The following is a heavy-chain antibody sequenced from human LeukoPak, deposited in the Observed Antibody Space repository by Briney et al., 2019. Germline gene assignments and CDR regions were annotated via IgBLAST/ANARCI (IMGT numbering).Heavy chain of an antibody. V-gene: IGHV4-38-2*01. Sequence: SETLSLTCAVSGYSISSGYYWGWIRQPPGKGLEWIGSIYHSGSTYYNPSLKSRVTISVDTSKNQFSLKLGSVTAADTAVYYCARPETSTNYYDSSGYDDAFDIWGQGTMVTVSS. CDR3: ARPETSTNYYDSSGYDDAFDI. D-gene: IGHD3-22*01. CDR2: IYHSGST. CDR1: GYSISSGYY. J-gene: IGHJ3*02.